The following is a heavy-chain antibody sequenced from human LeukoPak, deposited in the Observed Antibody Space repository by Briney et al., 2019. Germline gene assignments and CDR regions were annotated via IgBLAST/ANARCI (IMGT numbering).Heavy chain of an antibody. V-gene: IGHV3-48*04. CDR2: ISGRATNT. CDR3: AREGGGYRLFEF. D-gene: IGHD2-15*01. CDR1: RFTFSIYS. J-gene: IGHJ4*02. Sequence: GGSLRLSCAASRFTFSIYSMNWVRQAPGRGMEWISYISGRATNTEYADSVKARFTISRDNAENTLYLQLDNLRAEDTAVYYCAREGGGYRLFEFWGQGLLVTVSS.